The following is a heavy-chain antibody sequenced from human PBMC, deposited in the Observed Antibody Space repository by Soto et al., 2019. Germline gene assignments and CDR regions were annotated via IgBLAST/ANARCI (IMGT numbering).Heavy chain of an antibody. CDR2: INPRSATS. CDR1: GYTFTSTW. J-gene: IGHJ6*02. V-gene: IGHV1-46*01. Sequence: GASVKVSCKASGYTFTSTWMHWVRQAPGQGLEWMGIINPRSATSNYAQKFQGRVTITADESTSTAYMELSSLRSEDTAVYYCAREGLVLVPTTVNSDYYYYAMDVWGQGTTVTVSS. CDR3: AREGLVLVPTTVNSDYYYYAMDV. D-gene: IGHD2-2*01.